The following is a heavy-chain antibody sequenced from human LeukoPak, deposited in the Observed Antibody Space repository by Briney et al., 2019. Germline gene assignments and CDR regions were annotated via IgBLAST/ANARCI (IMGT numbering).Heavy chain of an antibody. CDR1: GCSISSSTYY. CDR2: IYYSGNT. CDR3: TRHQTNNYGSGSPFDY. V-gene: IGHV4-39*01. D-gene: IGHD3-10*01. J-gene: IGHJ4*02. Sequence: SETLSLTCTVSGCSISSSTYYWAWLRPPPGKELVWIGSIYYSGNTNYNPSLKSRVTISVDTSKNQFSLWLSSVTAADTAVYYCTRHQTNNYGSGSPFDYWGQGTLVTVSS.